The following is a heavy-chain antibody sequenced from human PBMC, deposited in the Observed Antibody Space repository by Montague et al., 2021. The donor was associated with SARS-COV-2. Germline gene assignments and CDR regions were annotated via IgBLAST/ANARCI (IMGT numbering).Heavy chain of an antibody. CDR3: VRYSGWFYFDF. Sequence: YFSLKKNSDYAPPVRGRLTVNPDASKNEFSLELNYVTPEDTAVYYCVRYSGWFYFDFWGQGTLVTVSS. D-gene: IGHD6-19*01. J-gene: IGHJ4*02. V-gene: IGHV6-1*01. CDR2: YFSLKKNS.